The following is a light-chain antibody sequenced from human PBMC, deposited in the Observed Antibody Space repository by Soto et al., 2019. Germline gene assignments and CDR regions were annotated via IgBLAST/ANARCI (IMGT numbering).Light chain of an antibody. J-gene: IGKJ1*01. CDR1: QSVSAW. CDR2: DVS. V-gene: IGKV1-5*01. CDR3: QQYGT. Sequence: DIQMTQSPSTLSASVGDRVTITCRASQSVSAWLAWYQQKPGKAPKLMIYDVSSLESGVPSRFSGSGSGTEFTLPISSLQPDDFAAYYCQQYGTFGQGTKVEIK.